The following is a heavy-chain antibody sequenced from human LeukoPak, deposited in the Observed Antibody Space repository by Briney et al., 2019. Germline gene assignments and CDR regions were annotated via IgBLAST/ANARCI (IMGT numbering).Heavy chain of an antibody. Sequence: SQTLSLTCTVSGGSISSGGYYWSWIRQHPGKGLEYIGYFYNSGNTYYNPSLKSRVTISVDTSKNQFSLKLSSVTAADTAVYYCARLLDYYDTSAYRPFDYWGQGTLVTVSS. CDR2: FYNSGNT. J-gene: IGHJ4*02. CDR1: GGSISSGGYY. V-gene: IGHV4-31*03. D-gene: IGHD3-22*01. CDR3: ARLLDYYDTSAYRPFDY.